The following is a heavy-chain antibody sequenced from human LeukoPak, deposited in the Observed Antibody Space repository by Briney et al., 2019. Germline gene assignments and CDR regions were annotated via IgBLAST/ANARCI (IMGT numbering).Heavy chain of an antibody. CDR3: ATDPGEIVPAAKGPRGDYCYGMDV. J-gene: IGHJ6*02. D-gene: IGHD2-2*01. V-gene: IGHV1-24*01. CDR1: GYTFSSYA. CDR2: FDPEDGET. Sequence: ASVKVSCKASGYTFSSYAISWVRQAPGKGLEWMGGFDPEDGETIYAQKFQGRVTMTEDTSTDTAYMELNSLRSDDTAVYYCATDPGEIVPAAKGPRGDYCYGMDVWGQGTTVTVSS.